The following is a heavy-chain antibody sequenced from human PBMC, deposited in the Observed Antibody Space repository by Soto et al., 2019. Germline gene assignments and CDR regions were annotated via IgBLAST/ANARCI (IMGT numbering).Heavy chain of an antibody. Sequence: ASVKVSCKASGYTFTSYYMHWVRQAPGQGLEWMGIINPSGGSTSYAQKFQGRVTMTRDTSTSTVYMELSSLRSEDTAVYYCARGDRRQYSSGWYSYWFDPWGQGTLVTVSS. D-gene: IGHD6-19*01. J-gene: IGHJ5*02. CDR2: INPSGGST. V-gene: IGHV1-46*01. CDR1: GYTFTSYY. CDR3: ARGDRRQYSSGWYSYWFDP.